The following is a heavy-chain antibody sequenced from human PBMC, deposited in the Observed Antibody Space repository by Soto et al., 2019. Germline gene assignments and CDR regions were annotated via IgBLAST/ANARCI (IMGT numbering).Heavy chain of an antibody. CDR2: IYSGGST. V-gene: IGHV3-53*04. CDR1: GFTVSSNY. J-gene: IGHJ3*02. CDR3: ARVRVRGVPDAFDI. D-gene: IGHD3-10*01. Sequence: EVQLVESGGGLVQPGGSLRLSCAASGFTVSSNYMSWVRQAPGKGLEWVSVIYSGGSTYYADSVKGRFTISRHNSKNTLYLQMNSLRAEDTAVYYCARVRVRGVPDAFDIWGQGTMVTVSS.